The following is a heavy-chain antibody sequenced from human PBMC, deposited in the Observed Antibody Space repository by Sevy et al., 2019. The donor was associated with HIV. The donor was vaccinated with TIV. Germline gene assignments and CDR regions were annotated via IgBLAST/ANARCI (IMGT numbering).Heavy chain of an antibody. CDR3: ARQGGNVAFDI. CDR1: GGSISSYS. J-gene: IGHJ3*02. CDR2: IYYSGST. D-gene: IGHD1-1*01. V-gene: IGHV4-59*08. Sequence: SETLSLTCTVSGGSISSYSWSWIRQPPGKGLEWIGYIYYSGSTNYNPSLKSRVTISVDTSKNQFSLKLSSVTAADTVVYYCARQGGNVAFDIWGQGTMVTVSS.